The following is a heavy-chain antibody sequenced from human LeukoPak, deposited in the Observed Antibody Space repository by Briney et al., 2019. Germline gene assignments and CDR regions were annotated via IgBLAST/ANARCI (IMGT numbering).Heavy chain of an antibody. CDR2: INAGNGDT. V-gene: IGHV1-3*03. Sequence: ASVKVSCKASEYTFTSYAIHWVRQAPGQRLEWMGWINAGNGDTKHSQEFQGRLTITRDTSATTAYMELSSLTSEDMAVYYCARDRAPKTVTSEVDAFDIWGQGTMVTVSS. CDR1: EYTFTSYA. D-gene: IGHD4-17*01. CDR3: ARDRAPKTVTSEVDAFDI. J-gene: IGHJ3*02.